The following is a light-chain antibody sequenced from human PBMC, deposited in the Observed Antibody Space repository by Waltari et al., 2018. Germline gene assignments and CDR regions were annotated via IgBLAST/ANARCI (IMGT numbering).Light chain of an antibody. V-gene: IGKV3-11*01. CDR1: QSVSSY. CDR2: DAS. Sequence: EIVLTQSPATLSLSPGERANLSCRDSQSVSSYLAWYQQKPGQAPRLLIYDASNRATGIPAMFSGSGSGTDFTLTISSLEPEDFAVYYCQQRSNWPTFGGGTKVEIK. CDR3: QQRSNWPT. J-gene: IGKJ4*01.